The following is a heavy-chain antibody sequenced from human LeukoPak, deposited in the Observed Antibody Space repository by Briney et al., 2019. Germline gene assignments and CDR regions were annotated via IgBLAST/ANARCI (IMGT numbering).Heavy chain of an antibody. CDR2: IKQDGSEK. Sequence: GGSLRLSCAASGFTFSSYWMSWVRQAPGKGLEWVANIKQDGSEKYYVDSVKRRFTISRDNAKNSLYLQMNSLRAEDTAVYYCARFVDTEYFDYWGQGTLVTVSS. CDR1: GFTFSSYW. J-gene: IGHJ4*02. CDR3: ARFVDTEYFDY. D-gene: IGHD5-18*01. V-gene: IGHV3-7*01.